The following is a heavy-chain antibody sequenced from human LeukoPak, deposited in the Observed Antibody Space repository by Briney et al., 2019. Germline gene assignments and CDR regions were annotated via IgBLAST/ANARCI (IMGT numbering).Heavy chain of an antibody. Sequence: PSETLSLTCTVSGGSISSYYWSWIRQPPGKGLEWIGYIYYSGSTNYNPSLKSRVTISVDTSKNQFSLKLSFVTAADTAVYYCARAAEGYYDSSGYYISSGAFDIWGQGTMVTVSS. CDR2: IYYSGST. J-gene: IGHJ3*02. CDR3: ARAAEGYYDSSGYYISSGAFDI. D-gene: IGHD3-22*01. CDR1: GGSISSYY. V-gene: IGHV4-59*01.